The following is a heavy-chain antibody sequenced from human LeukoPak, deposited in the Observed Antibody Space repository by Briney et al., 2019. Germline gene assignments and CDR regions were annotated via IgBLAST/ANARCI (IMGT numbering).Heavy chain of an antibody. CDR1: GYTFTDYY. J-gene: IGHJ4*02. V-gene: IGHV1-2*02. CDR3: ARDLYGGTSATFDY. D-gene: IGHD4-23*01. CDR2: INPYSGGT. Sequence: ASVKVSCKASGYTFTDYYMHWVRQAPGQGLEWMGWINPYSGGTNYEQKFQGRVTMTSDTSISTAYMELSRLRSDNTAVYYCARDLYGGTSATFDYWGQGTLVTVSS.